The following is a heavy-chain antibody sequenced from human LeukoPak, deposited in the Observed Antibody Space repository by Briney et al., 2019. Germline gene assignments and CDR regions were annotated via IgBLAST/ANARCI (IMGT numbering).Heavy chain of an antibody. Sequence: SETLSLSRTVSVGSISSYYWSWIRQPPGKGLEWIGYIYYSGSTNYNPSLKSRVTISVDTSKNQFSLKLSSVTAADTAVYYCARVRLGGATAFDEWGQGTLVTVSS. CDR3: ARVRLGGATAFDE. CDR2: IYYSGST. V-gene: IGHV4-59*01. J-gene: IGHJ4*02. D-gene: IGHD1-26*01. CDR1: VGSISSYY.